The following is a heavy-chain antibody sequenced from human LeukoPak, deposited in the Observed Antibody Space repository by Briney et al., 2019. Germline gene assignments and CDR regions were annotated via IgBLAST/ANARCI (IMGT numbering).Heavy chain of an antibody. D-gene: IGHD3-3*01. CDR2: IYTSGST. CDR1: GGSISSYY. V-gene: IGHV4-4*07. CDR3: ARDVSDYDFWSGYMDYYYYMDV. Sequence: SETLSLTCTVSGGSISSYYWSWIRQPAGKGLEWIGRIYTSGSTNYNPSLKSRVTMSVDTSKNQFSLKLGSVTAADTAVHYCARDVSDYDFWSGYMDYYYYMDVWGKGTTVTVSS. J-gene: IGHJ6*03.